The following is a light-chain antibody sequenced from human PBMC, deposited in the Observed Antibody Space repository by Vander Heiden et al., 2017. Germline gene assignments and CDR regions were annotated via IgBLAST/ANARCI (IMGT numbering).Light chain of an antibody. V-gene: IGKV1-8*01. CDR3: QQYYSYPHT. Sequence: AIRMTQSPSSFSASTGDRVTITCRASQGISSYLAWYQQKPGKAPKLLIHASSPLQRWGPSRFSGSGSWTDFTLTISCLQSEDFATYYCQQYYSYPHTFGGGTKVEIK. J-gene: IGKJ4*01. CDR1: QGISSY. CDR2: ASS.